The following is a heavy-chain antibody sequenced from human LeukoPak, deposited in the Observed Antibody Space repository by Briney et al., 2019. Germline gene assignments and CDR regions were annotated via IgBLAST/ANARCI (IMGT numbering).Heavy chain of an antibody. CDR1: GGSIRGYY. D-gene: IGHD3-10*01. CDR2: ISDSGSA. J-gene: IGHJ4*02. V-gene: IGHV4-59*08. Sequence: PSETLSLTCTVSGGSIRGYYWSWIREPPGKGLEWIGYISDSGSANYNPSLESRVTISVDTSKNQFSLKLNSVTAADTAIYYCARHSGIGLDSWGQGTLVAVSS. CDR3: ARHSGIGLDS.